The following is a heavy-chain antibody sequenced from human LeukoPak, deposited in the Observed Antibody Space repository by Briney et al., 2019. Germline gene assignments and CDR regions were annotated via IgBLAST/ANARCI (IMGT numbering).Heavy chain of an antibody. D-gene: IGHD1-26*01. CDR3: AKKGAEEYYYYYGMDV. CDR1: VFTFSSYA. CDR2: ISGSGGST. Sequence: PGGSLRLSCAASVFTFSSYAMSWVRQAPGKGLEWVSAISGSGGSTYYADSVKGRFTISRDNSKNTLYLQMNSLRAEDTAVYYCAKKGAEEYYYYYGMDVWGQGTTVTVSS. V-gene: IGHV3-23*01. J-gene: IGHJ6*02.